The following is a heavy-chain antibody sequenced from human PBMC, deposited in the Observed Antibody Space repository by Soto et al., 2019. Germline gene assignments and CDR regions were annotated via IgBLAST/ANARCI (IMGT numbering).Heavy chain of an antibody. CDR3: TLHEEMTTILGSSYFDL. CDR1: GFSFSGST. J-gene: IGHJ2*01. D-gene: IGHD4-4*01. Sequence: EEQLVESGGGLVQPGGSLKLSCAASGFSFSGSTIHWVRQASGKGLQWVGRIRSRATNYATAYAASVQGRFTISRDDSKNMASLQMNSLKTDDTAVYYCTLHEEMTTILGSSYFDLWGRGTLVSVSS. V-gene: IGHV3-73*02. CDR2: IRSRATNYAT.